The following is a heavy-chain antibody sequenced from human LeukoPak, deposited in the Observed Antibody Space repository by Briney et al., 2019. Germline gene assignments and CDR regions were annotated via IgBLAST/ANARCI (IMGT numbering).Heavy chain of an antibody. Sequence: SETLSLTCTVSGVSISSGSYYWSWLRHPAGKGLEWIGRIYTSGSTNYNPSLKSRVTISIATSKNQFSLKLSSVTAADTAVYYCVRVTNGGHLDQWGQGTLVTVSS. V-gene: IGHV4-61*02. D-gene: IGHD2-8*01. CDR2: IYTSGST. CDR3: VRVTNGGHLDQ. J-gene: IGHJ4*02. CDR1: GVSISSGSYY.